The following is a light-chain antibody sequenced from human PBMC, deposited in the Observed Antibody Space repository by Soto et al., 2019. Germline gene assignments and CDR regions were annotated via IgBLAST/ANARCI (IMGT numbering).Light chain of an antibody. Sequence: QSALTQPASVSGSPGQSITISCTGTSSDVGGYNYVSWYQQHPGISPKLMIYEVSNRPSGVSNRFSGSKSGNTASLIISGLQAEDEGDYYCSSYTARSTWVFDGGTKVTVL. CDR1: SSDVGGYNY. J-gene: IGLJ3*02. V-gene: IGLV2-14*01. CDR2: EVS. CDR3: SSYTARSTWV.